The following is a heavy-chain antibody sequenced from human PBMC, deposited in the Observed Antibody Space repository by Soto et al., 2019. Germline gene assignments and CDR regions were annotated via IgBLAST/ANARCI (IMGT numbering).Heavy chain of an antibody. D-gene: IGHD2-2*01. CDR1: GGSISSYY. Sequence: QVQLQESGPGLVKPSETLSLTCTVSGGSISSYYWSWIRQPPGKGLEWIGYIYYSGSTNYNPSLKSRVTISVDTSQNQFSLTLSSVTAADTAVYYCAREIQDIVLVPAAMGYNWFDPWGQGTLVTVSS. CDR3: AREIQDIVLVPAAMGYNWFDP. CDR2: IYYSGST. J-gene: IGHJ5*02. V-gene: IGHV4-59*01.